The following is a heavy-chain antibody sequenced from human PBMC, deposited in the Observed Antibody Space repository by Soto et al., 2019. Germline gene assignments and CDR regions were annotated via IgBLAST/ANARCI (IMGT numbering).Heavy chain of an antibody. V-gene: IGHV4-34*01. CDR2: INHSGSA. CDR3: ARGLISGSHYSGGWYYFDS. D-gene: IGHD1-26*01. Sequence: SETLSLTCDVYGGSCNDDIWTWIRQTPGKGLQWIGQINHSGSANYNPSLKSRVTISVHTSSSQFSLELSSVTAADTAVYYCARGLISGSHYSGGWYYFDSWGQGTQVT. CDR1: GGSCNDDI. J-gene: IGHJ4*02.